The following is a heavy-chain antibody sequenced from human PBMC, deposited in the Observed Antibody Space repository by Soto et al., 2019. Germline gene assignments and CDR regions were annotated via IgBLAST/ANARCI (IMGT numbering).Heavy chain of an antibody. V-gene: IGHV3-53*01. J-gene: IGHJ6*02. D-gene: IGHD3-22*01. CDR1: GFTVTSNY. Sequence: EVQLLESGGGLVQPGGSLRLSCVASGFTVTSNYMTWVRQAPGKGLEWVSVIYSGGTAYHADSVKGRFTISRDNSKNTVYLQMNNLRAEDTAVYYCAKGNSSGYFPHYHFYGMDVWGQGTTVTVSS. CDR3: AKGNSSGYFPHYHFYGMDV. CDR2: IYSGGTA.